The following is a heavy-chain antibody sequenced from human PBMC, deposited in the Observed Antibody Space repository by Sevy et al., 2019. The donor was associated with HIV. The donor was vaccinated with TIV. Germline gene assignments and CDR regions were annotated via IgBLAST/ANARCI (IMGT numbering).Heavy chain of an antibody. D-gene: IGHD2-2*01. Sequence: SETLSLTCAVSGGSISSSNWWSWVRQPPGRGLEWIGEIYHSGSTNCNPSLKSRVTISVDKSKNQFSLKLSSVTAADTAVYYCARSYCSSTSCLKTYFDYWGQGTLVTVS. CDR3: ARSYCSSTSCLKTYFDY. CDR1: GGSISSSNW. V-gene: IGHV4-4*02. CDR2: IYHSGST. J-gene: IGHJ4*02.